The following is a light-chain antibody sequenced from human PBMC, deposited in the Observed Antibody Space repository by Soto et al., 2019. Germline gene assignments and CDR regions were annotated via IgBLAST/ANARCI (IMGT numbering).Light chain of an antibody. J-gene: IGLJ2*01. Sequence: QSALTQPASVSGSPGQSITISCTGTSSDVGGNNYVSWYKQHPGKAPKLMIYEVNNRPSGVSNRFSGSKSGNTASLTISGLQAEDEADYYCGSYTSTNIRVFGGGTKLTVL. CDR1: SSDVGGNNY. CDR2: EVN. V-gene: IGLV2-14*01. CDR3: GSYTSTNIRV.